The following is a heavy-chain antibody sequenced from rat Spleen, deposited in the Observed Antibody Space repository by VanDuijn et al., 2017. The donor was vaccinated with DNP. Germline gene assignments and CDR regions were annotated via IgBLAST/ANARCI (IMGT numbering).Heavy chain of an antibody. D-gene: IGHD1-12*02. Sequence: EVQLQESGPGLVKPSQSLSLTCSVTGYSITSNYWAWIRKFPGDKMEWIGYINYSGGTGYNPSLKSRISITRDTSNNQFFLQLNSVITEDTATYYCARFGSYYYVMDAWGQGASVTVSS. V-gene: IGHV3-1*01. CDR2: INYSGGT. CDR1: GYSITSNY. J-gene: IGHJ4*01. CDR3: ARFGSYYYVMDA.